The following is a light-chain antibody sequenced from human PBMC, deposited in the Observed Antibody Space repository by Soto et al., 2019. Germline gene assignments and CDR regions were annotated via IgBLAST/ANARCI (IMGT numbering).Light chain of an antibody. J-gene: IGKJ3*01. Sequence: DIQMTQSPSSLSASVEDRVIITCRASQSISNHLNWYQQKPGKTPKLLIYDASSLESGVPSRFSGSGSGTEFTLTISSLEPEDFAVYFCQQRSNWPLTFGPGTKVDIK. CDR2: DAS. CDR1: QSISNH. V-gene: IGKV1-39*01. CDR3: QQRSNWPLT.